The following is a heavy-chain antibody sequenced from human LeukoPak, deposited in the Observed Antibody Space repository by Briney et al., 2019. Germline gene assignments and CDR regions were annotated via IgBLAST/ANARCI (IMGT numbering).Heavy chain of an antibody. J-gene: IGHJ5*02. CDR1: GYSFTDYY. CDR3: ARAAPRDYSGGSWFFDWFDP. V-gene: IGHV1-2*02. Sequence: SLKVSCNSTGYSFTDYYVHWVRQPPAPGLEWMGWSNPNSGGTNYAQQFQGRVTMTRDTSTSTVYMELNSLTSDDTAVYYCARAAPRDYSGGSWFFDWFDPWGQGTLVTVSS. CDR2: SNPNSGGT. D-gene: IGHD2-15*01.